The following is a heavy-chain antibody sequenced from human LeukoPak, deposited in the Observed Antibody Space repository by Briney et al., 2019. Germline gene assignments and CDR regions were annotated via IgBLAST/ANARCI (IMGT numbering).Heavy chain of an antibody. CDR3: AREGDGYNYFDY. CDR2: IKQDGSEK. J-gene: IGHJ4*02. CDR1: GFTFSSHW. V-gene: IGHV3-7*01. D-gene: IGHD5-24*01. Sequence: GGSLRLSCAASGFTFSSHWMSWVRQAPGKELEWVANIKQDGSEKFYVDSVKGRFTISRDNAKNSLYLQMNSLRAEDTAVYYCAREGDGYNYFDYWGQGTLVTVSS.